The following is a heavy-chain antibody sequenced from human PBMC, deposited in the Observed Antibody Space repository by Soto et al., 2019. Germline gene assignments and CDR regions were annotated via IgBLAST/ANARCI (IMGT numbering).Heavy chain of an antibody. D-gene: IGHD3-3*01. V-gene: IGHV3-30-3*01. Sequence: PGGSLRLSCAASGFTFSNYAMHWVRQAPGKGLEWVAVISYDGSNKYYADSVKGRFTISRDNSKNTLYLQMNSLRAEDTAVYYCAILGSPSITIFGVVPPIYYYGMYVWGQGTTVTVSS. CDR2: ISYDGSNK. CDR1: GFTFSNYA. CDR3: AILGSPSITIFGVVPPIYYYGMYV. J-gene: IGHJ6*02.